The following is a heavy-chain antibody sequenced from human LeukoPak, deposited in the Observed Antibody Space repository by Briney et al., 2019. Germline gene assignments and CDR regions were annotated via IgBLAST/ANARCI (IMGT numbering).Heavy chain of an antibody. D-gene: IGHD3-10*01. J-gene: IGHJ6*04. CDR1: GGSISSYY. CDR3: AREVRGVTMVRRMDV. CDR2: IYYSGST. V-gene: IGHV4-59*12. Sequence: SETLSLTCTVSGGSISSYYWSWIRQTPGKGLEWIGYIYYSGSTNFNPSLKSRVTISVDTSKNQFSLKLSSVTAADTAVYYCAREVRGVTMVRRMDVWGKGTTVTVSS.